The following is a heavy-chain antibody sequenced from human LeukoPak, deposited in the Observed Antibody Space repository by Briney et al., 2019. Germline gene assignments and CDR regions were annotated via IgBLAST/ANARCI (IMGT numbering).Heavy chain of an antibody. D-gene: IGHD6-19*01. Sequence: GGSLRLSCAASGFTFGDYGMSWVRQAPGKGLEWVSAISGSGGSTYYADSVKGRFTISRDNSKNTLYLQMNSLRAEDTAVYYCAKEQWLVRAFDYWGQGTLVTVSS. CDR1: GFTFGDYG. V-gene: IGHV3-23*01. CDR2: ISGSGGST. J-gene: IGHJ4*02. CDR3: AKEQWLVRAFDY.